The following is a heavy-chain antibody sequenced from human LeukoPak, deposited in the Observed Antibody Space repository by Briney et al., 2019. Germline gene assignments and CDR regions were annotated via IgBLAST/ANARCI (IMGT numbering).Heavy chain of an antibody. V-gene: IGHV3-21*01. J-gene: IGHJ4*02. CDR1: GFTFSSYS. Sequence: GGSLRLSCAASGFTFSSYSMNWVRQAPGKGLEWVSSISSSSSYIYYADSVKGRFTISRDNAKNSLYLQMNSLRAEDTAVYYCARDRVGKTYYYDSSGYYGGQHDYWGQGTLVTVSS. D-gene: IGHD3-22*01. CDR2: ISSSSSYI. CDR3: ARDRVGKTYYYDSSGYYGGQHDY.